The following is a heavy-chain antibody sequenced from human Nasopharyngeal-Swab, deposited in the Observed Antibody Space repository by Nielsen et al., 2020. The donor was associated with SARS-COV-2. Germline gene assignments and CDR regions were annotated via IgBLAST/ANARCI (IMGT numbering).Heavy chain of an antibody. V-gene: IGHV3-23*01. J-gene: IGHJ4*02. Sequence: GESLKISCAASGFTFSSYAMSWVRQAPGKGLEWVSAISGSGGSTYYADSVKGRFTISRDNSKNTLYLQMNSLRAEDTAVYYCAKRPTGSTFGDWDQGTLVTVSS. D-gene: IGHD3-16*01. CDR2: ISGSGGST. CDR3: AKRPTGSTFGD. CDR1: GFTFSSYA.